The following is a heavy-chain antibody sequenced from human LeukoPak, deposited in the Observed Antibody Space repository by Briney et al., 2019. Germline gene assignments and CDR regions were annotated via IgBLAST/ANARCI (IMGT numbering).Heavy chain of an antibody. CDR1: GFTFSTYG. V-gene: IGHV3-30*18. D-gene: IGHD6-13*01. CDR3: AKGSYSSSWYVPNFDY. CDR2: TSYEGSDK. Sequence: GRSLRLSCAASGFTFSTYGIHWVRQAPRKGLEWVAVTSYEGSDKYNTGSVKGRFTISRDYSKNTLYLQMYSLRAEDTAVYYCAKGSYSSSWYVPNFDYWGQGTLVTVSS. J-gene: IGHJ4*02.